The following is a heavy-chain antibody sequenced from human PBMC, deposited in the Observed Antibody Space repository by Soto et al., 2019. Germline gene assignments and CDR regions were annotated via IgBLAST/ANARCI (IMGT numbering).Heavy chain of an antibody. CDR1: GDSVSSNSAA. CDR2: TYYRSKWYN. D-gene: IGHD2-15*01. V-gene: IGHV6-1*01. J-gene: IGHJ6*02. CDR3: ARERCSGGSCYYYYYYYGMDV. Sequence: SQTLSLTCAISGDSVSSNSAAWNWIRQSPSRGLEWLGRTYYRSKWYNDYAVSVKSRITINPDTSKNQFSLQLNSVTPEDTAVYYCARERCSGGSCYYYYYYYGMDVWGQGITVTVSS.